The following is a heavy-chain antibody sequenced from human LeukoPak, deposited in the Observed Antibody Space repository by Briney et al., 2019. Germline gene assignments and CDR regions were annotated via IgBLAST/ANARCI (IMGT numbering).Heavy chain of an antibody. CDR1: GGTFSSYA. D-gene: IGHD3-10*01. V-gene: IGHV1-69*04. CDR2: IIPILGIA. J-gene: IGHJ4*02. CDR3: APTYYYGSGNDD. Sequence: SVKVSCKASGGTFSSYAISWVRQAPGQGLEWLGRIIPILGIANYAQKFQGRVTITADKSTSTAYMELSSLRSEDTAVYYCAPTYYYGSGNDDWGQGTLVTVSS.